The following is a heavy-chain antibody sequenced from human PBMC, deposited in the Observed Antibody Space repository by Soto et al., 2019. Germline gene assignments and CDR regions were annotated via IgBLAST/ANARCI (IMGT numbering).Heavy chain of an antibody. CDR1: GFSFNIFA. D-gene: IGHD1-1*01. CDR3: EKDANWEDHY. CDR2: ISGSGGIT. V-gene: IGHV3-23*01. J-gene: IGHJ4*02. Sequence: GGSLRLSCAASGFSFNIFAMNWVRQAPGKGLEWVSFISGSGGITYYADSVKGRFTISRDNSKNTLYLQMHSPRAEDTAIYYCEKDANWEDHYWGQGTLVTVSS.